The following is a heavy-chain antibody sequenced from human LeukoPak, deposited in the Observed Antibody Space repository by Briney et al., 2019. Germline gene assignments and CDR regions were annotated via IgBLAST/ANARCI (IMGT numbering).Heavy chain of an antibody. CDR1: GYTFTSYY. V-gene: IGHV1-46*01. J-gene: IGHJ4*02. CDR2: INPSGGST. CDR3: ARDTEDFDY. Sequence: ASVKVSCKASGYTFTSYYIPWVRQAPGQGLEWMGIINPSGGSTTYAQKFQGRVTMTRDTSTSTVYMELSSLRSEDTAVYYCARDTEDFDYWGQGTLVTVSS.